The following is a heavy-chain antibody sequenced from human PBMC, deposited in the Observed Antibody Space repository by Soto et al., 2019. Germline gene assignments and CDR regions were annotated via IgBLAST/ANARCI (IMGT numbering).Heavy chain of an antibody. CDR2: INHSGST. D-gene: IGHD3-3*01. CDR3: ARNGSYYDFWSGYYFGGGMDV. Sequence: SETLSLTCAVYGGSFSGYYWSWIRQPPGKGLEWIGEINHSGSTNYNPSLKSRVTTSVDTSKNQFSLKLSSVTAADTAVYYCARNGSYYDFWSGYYFGGGMDVWGQGTTVTVSS. V-gene: IGHV4-34*01. CDR1: GGSFSGYY. J-gene: IGHJ6*02.